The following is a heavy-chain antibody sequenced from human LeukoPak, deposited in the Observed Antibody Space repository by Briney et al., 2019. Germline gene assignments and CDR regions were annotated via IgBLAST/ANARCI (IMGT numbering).Heavy chain of an antibody. CDR3: ARQSSGWYYFDY. J-gene: IGHJ4*02. CDR2: VYSSAST. Sequence: IGYVYSSASTKFNPSLKSRVTISVDTSKNQFSLKLSSVTAADTAVYYCARQSSGWYYFDYWGQGTLVTVSS. V-gene: IGHV4-59*08. D-gene: IGHD6-19*01.